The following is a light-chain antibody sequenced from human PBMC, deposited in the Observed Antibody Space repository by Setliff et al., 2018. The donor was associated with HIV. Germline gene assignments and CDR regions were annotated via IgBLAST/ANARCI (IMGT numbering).Light chain of an antibody. Sequence: QSALTQPPSVSGSPGQSVTISCTGTSSDVGSYNRVSWYQQPPGTAPKLMIYEANNRPSGVPDRFSGSKSGNTASLTISGLQAEDEADYYCSSYTSISTYVFGTGTKVTV. J-gene: IGLJ1*01. CDR2: EAN. CDR3: SSYTSISTYV. CDR1: SSDVGSYNR. V-gene: IGLV2-18*02.